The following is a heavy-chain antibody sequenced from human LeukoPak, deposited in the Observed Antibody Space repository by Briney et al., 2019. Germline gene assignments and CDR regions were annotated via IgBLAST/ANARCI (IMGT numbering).Heavy chain of an antibody. V-gene: IGHV3-43*02. CDR1: GFTFDDYA. CDR2: ISGDGGST. CDR3: AKGRYSYGSGNFDY. J-gene: IGHJ4*02. Sequence: GGSLRLSCAASGFTFDDYAMHWVRQAPGKGLEWVSLISGDGGSTYYADSVKGRFIISRDNSKNSLYLQMNSLRTEDTALYYCAKGRYSYGSGNFDYWGQGTLVTVSS. D-gene: IGHD5-18*01.